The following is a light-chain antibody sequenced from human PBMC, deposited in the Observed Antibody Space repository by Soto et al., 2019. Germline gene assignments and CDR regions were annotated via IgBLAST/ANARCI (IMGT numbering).Light chain of an antibody. Sequence: EIVLTQSPGTLSLSPGERATLSCRASQSVSGSYLAWYQQKPGQAPRLLIYGASSRATGIPDRFSGSGSGTDFTLTISRLESYYFSVDYCQQHGSSPPPFAQGTSLDIK. CDR1: QSVSGSY. CDR2: GAS. J-gene: IGKJ2*01. V-gene: IGKV3-20*01. CDR3: QQHGSSPPP.